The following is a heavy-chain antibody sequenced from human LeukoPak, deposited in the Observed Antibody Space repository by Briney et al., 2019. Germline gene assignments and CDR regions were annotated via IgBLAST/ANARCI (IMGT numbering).Heavy chain of an antibody. V-gene: IGHV3-21*01. CDR1: GFTFSSYS. CDR2: ISSSSSYI. J-gene: IGHJ6*03. CDR3: ARAFRWGGRYMDV. D-gene: IGHD3-16*01. Sequence: GGSLRLSCAASGFTFSSYSMNWVRQAPGKGLEWVSSISSSSSYIYYADSVKGRFTISRDNAKNSLYLQMNSLRAEDTAVYYCARAFRWGGRYMDVWGKGTTVTISS.